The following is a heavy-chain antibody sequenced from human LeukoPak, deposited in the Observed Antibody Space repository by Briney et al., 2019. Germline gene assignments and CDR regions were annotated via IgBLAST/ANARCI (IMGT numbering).Heavy chain of an antibody. J-gene: IGHJ3*02. Sequence: EASVKVSCKASGYTFTNYYMHWVRQAPGQGLEWMGVFNPSGGSTSYAQKLQCRVTMTRDTSTSTVYMELSSLRSEDTAVYYCARVRDGYNDAFDIWGQGTMVIVSS. CDR1: GYTFTNYY. D-gene: IGHD5-24*01. V-gene: IGHV1-46*01. CDR3: ARVRDGYNDAFDI. CDR2: FNPSGGST.